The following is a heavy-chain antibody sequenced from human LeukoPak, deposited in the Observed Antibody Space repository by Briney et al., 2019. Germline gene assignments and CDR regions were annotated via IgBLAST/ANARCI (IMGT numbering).Heavy chain of an antibody. J-gene: IGHJ4*02. D-gene: IGHD3-10*01. Sequence: SETLSLTCTVSGGSVSSGSYYWSWIRQPPGKGLEWIGYIYYGGSTNYNPSLKSRVTISVDTSKNQFSLKLSSVTAADTAVYYCASGGPYYYGSGSYPHWGQGTLVTVSS. CDR1: GGSVSSGSYY. CDR2: IYYGGST. V-gene: IGHV4-61*01. CDR3: ASGGPYYYGSGSYPH.